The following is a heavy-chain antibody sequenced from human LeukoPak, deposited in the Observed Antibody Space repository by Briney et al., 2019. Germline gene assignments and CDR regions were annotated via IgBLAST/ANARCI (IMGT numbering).Heavy chain of an antibody. J-gene: IGHJ4*02. V-gene: IGHV3-48*03. CDR1: GFTFSNYE. D-gene: IGHD3-22*01. CDR3: ARDYTYYYDSSGYYLGFNDY. Sequence: GGSLRLSCAASGFTFSNYEMNWVRQAPGKGLQWVSYISSSGSIIYFADSVKGRFTISRDNAKNSLYLQMNSLRAEDTAVYYCARDYTYYYDSSGYYLGFNDYWGQGTLVTVSS. CDR2: ISSSGSII.